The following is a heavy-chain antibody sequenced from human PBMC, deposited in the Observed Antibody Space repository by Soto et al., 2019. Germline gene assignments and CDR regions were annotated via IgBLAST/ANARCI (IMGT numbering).Heavy chain of an antibody. J-gene: IGHJ4*02. Sequence: QVQLQESGPGLVKPSETLSLTCTVSGGSISSYYWSWIRQPPGKGLEWIGYIYYSGSTNYNPSLKSRVTISVDTSKNQCSLKLSSVTAAATAVYYCASLYDGYCSGGRCYSSDYWGQGTLVTVSS. CDR3: ASLYDGYCSGGRCYSSDY. V-gene: IGHV4-59*08. CDR2: IYYSGST. D-gene: IGHD2-15*01. CDR1: GGSISSYY.